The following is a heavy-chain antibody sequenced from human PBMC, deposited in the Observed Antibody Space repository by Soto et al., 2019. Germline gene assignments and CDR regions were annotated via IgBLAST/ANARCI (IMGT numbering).Heavy chain of an antibody. J-gene: IGHJ1*01. CDR3: ARVTQGWSSSEYFQH. CDR2: ISPYNGNT. D-gene: IGHD6-6*01. CDR1: GFTLTNYYG. V-gene: IGHV1-18*01. Sequence: ASVKVSCKASGFTLTNYYGISWVRQAPGQGLEWMGWISPYNGNTNYAQNFQGRVTMTTDTSTSTAYMELRSLRSDDTAVYYCARVTQGWSSSEYFQHWGQGTLVTVSS.